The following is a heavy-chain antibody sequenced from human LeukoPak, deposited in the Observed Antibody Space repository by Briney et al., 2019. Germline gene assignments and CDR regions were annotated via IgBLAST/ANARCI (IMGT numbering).Heavy chain of an antibody. CDR3: ARGLYSGYDPLDY. CDR1: GLTFDDYG. J-gene: IGHJ4*02. CDR2: INWNGGST. D-gene: IGHD5-12*01. Sequence: GGSLRLSCAASGLTFDDYGMSWVRQAPGKGLEWVSGINWNGGSTGYADSVKGRFTISRDNAKNSLYLQMNSLRAEDTALYHCARGLYSGYDPLDYWGQGTLVTVSS. V-gene: IGHV3-20*01.